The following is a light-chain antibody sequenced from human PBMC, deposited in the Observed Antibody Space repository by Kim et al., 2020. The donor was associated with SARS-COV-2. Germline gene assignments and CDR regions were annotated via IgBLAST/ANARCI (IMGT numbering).Light chain of an antibody. J-gene: IGLJ3*02. Sequence: QSVLTQPPSASGTPGQRVTISCSGSSSNIGSNYVSWHQQFPGTAPKLLIYRNNQRPSGVPDRFSGSKSGTSASLAISGLRSEDEADYYCAAWDDSLSGRVFGGGTQLT. CDR2: RNN. V-gene: IGLV1-47*01. CDR3: AAWDDSLSGRV. CDR1: SSNIGSNY.